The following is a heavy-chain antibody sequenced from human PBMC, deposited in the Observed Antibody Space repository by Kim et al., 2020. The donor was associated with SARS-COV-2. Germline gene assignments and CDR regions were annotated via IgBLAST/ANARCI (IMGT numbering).Heavy chain of an antibody. V-gene: IGHV4-59*13. CDR3: AGGGITMVRGGVGMEV. Sequence: SETLSLTCTVSGGSISSYYWSWIRQPPGKGLEWIGYIYYSGSTNYNPSLKSRVTISVDTSKNQFSLKLSSVTAADTAVYYCAGGGITMVRGGVGMEVWG. J-gene: IGHJ6*02. D-gene: IGHD3-10*01. CDR2: IYYSGST. CDR1: GGSISSYY.